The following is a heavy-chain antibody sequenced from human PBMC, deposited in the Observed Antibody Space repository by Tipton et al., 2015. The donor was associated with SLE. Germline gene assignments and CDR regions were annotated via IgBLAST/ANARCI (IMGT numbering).Heavy chain of an antibody. J-gene: IGHJ4*02. CDR3: ARDGDLELAYYLYY. V-gene: IGHV3-23*03. CDR2: IYSGGRT. Sequence: SLRLSCATSGFRFSSYAMSWVRQAPGKGLEWVSDIYSGGRTYYADSVKGRFTVSRDFSTDTLFLQMNSLRTDDTAVYYCARDGDLELAYYLYYWDQETLVSVSS. D-gene: IGHD1-7*01. CDR1: GFRFSSYA.